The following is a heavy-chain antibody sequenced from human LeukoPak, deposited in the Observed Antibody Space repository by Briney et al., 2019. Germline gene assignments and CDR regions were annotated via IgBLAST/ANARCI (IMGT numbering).Heavy chain of an antibody. Sequence: SETLSLTCTVSGGSISSGDYYWSWIRQPPGKGLEWIGYIYYSGSTYYNPSLKSRVTISVDTSKNQFSLKLSSVTAADAAVYYCARGYGDYYFDYWGQGTLVTVSS. J-gene: IGHJ4*02. D-gene: IGHD4-17*01. CDR3: ARGYGDYYFDY. V-gene: IGHV4-30-4*08. CDR2: IYYSGST. CDR1: GGSISSGDYY.